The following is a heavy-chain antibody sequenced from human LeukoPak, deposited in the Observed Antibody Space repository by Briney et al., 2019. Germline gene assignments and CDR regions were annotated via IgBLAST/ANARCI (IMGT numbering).Heavy chain of an antibody. CDR3: ARGLRFMQSDLEDY. Sequence: KPGGSLRLSCAASGFTFSSYTMNWVRQAPGKGLEWVSSISSSSSYIYYADSVKGRFTISRDNAKNSLYLQMNSLRAEDTAVYYCARGLRFMQSDLEDYWGQGTLVTVSS. J-gene: IGHJ4*02. D-gene: IGHD3-3*01. CDR2: ISSSSSYI. V-gene: IGHV3-21*01. CDR1: GFTFSSYT.